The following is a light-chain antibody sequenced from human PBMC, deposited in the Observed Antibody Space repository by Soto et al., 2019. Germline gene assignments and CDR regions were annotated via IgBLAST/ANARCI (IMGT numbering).Light chain of an antibody. CDR1: QSISNH. Sequence: DIQITQSPSSLSASVEDRFIVSCRASQSISNHLNWYQQKPGKAPKLLIFAASSLQSGVPSRFSGSGSGTDFTLTISGLQPDDFATYYCQQYDSYWTFGQGTKVDIK. V-gene: IGKV1-39*01. J-gene: IGKJ1*01. CDR2: AAS. CDR3: QQYDSYWT.